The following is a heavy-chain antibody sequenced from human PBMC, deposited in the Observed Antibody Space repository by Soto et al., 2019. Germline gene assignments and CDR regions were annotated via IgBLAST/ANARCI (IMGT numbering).Heavy chain of an antibody. J-gene: IGHJ4*02. V-gene: IGHV4-39*01. CDR3: ARQDEGYDFWSGYPGVFDY. CDR1: GGSISSSSYY. CDR2: IYYSGST. D-gene: IGHD3-3*01. Sequence: SETLSLTCTVSGGSISSSSYYWGWIRQPPGKGLEWIGSIYYSGSTYYNPSLKSRVTISVDTSKNQFSLKLSSVTAADTAVYYCARQDEGYDFWSGYPGVFDYWGQGSLVTVSS.